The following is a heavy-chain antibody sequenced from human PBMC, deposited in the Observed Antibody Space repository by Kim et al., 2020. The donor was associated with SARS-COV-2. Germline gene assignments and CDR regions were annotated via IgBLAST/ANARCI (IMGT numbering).Heavy chain of an antibody. J-gene: IGHJ3*02. Sequence: TANYAQKFQGRVTITADESTSTAYMELGSLRSEDTAVYYCARVMTHKIPIWGQGTMVTVSS. CDR3: ARVMTHKIPI. V-gene: IGHV1-69*01. CDR2: TA. D-gene: IGHD2-2*01.